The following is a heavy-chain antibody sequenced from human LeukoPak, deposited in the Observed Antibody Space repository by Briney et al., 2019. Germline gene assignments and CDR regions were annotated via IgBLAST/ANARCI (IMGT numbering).Heavy chain of an antibody. J-gene: IGHJ4*02. CDR3: ARGRGYCSSTGCYAYFDY. V-gene: IGHV4-34*01. CDR1: GGSFSDYY. D-gene: IGHD2-2*01. CDR2: INHSGST. Sequence: SETLSLTCAVYGGSFSDYYWSWIRQPPGKGLEWIGEINHSGSTNYNPSLKSRVTISVDTSKNQFSLKLGSVTAADTAVYYCARGRGYCSSTGCYAYFDYWGQGTLVTVSS.